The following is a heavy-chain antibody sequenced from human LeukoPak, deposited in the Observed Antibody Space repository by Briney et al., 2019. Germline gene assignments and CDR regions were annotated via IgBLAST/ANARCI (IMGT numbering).Heavy chain of an antibody. CDR2: ISAHNANT. CDR3: AREGRDLPTAPYDY. J-gene: IGHJ4*02. CDR1: GYTFVSYG. D-gene: IGHD3/OR15-3a*01. V-gene: IGHV1-18*01. Sequence: ASVKVSCKTSGYTFVSYGISWVRQAPGQGLEWMGWISAHNANTKYAEKFQGRVTVTTDTSTRTVHMELRSLRSDDTAMYCAREGRDLPTAPYDYWGQGTLVTVSS.